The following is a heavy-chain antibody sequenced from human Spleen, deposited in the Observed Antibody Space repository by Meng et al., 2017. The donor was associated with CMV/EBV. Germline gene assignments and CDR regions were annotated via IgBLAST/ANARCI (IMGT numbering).Heavy chain of an antibody. D-gene: IGHD5-24*01. V-gene: IGHV3-9*01. CDR1: GFNFDDYA. CDR2: ISWNSDGI. CDR3: AKEAIGGFDP. J-gene: IGHJ5*02. Sequence: GGSLRLSCAASGFNFDDYAMHWIRQAPGKGLEWVPGISWNSDGIGYGASVKGRFTISRDNAKNSVYLQMNSLTTEDTALYYCAKEAIGGFDPWGLGALVTVSS.